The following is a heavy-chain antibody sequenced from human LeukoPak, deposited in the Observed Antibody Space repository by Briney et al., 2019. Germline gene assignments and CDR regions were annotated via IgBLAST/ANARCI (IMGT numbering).Heavy chain of an antibody. J-gene: IGHJ6*03. Sequence: PSETLSLTCSVSGGSISSSTYFWGWIRQPPGKGLEWIGTIYHTGTTYYNPSLQSRVTISVDTSKNQFSLHLSSVTATDTAVYFCARHYTLVTAPGAYYMDVWGKGTTVTVSS. CDR3: ARHYTLVTAPGAYYMDV. CDR1: GGSISSSTYF. CDR2: IYHTGTT. V-gene: IGHV4-39*01. D-gene: IGHD6-13*01.